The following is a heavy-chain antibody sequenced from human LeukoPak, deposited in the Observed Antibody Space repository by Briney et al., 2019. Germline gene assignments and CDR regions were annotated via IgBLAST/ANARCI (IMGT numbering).Heavy chain of an antibody. CDR2: IVPMFGTP. Sequence: GTSVKVSCKASGGAFSSYAFSWVRQAPDQGLEWMGGIVPMFGTPTYSQKFKGRITLTADESTSTAYMELSSLRSEDTALYYCATEHERAGDISFFYLDVWGKGTTVIVSS. J-gene: IGHJ6*03. V-gene: IGHV1-69*13. D-gene: IGHD7-27*01. CDR3: ATEHERAGDISFFYLDV. CDR1: GGAFSSYA.